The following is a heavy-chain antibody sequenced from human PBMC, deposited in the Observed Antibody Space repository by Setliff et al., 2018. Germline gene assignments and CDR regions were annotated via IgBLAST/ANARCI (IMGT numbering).Heavy chain of an antibody. J-gene: IGHJ3*02. CDR3: ARLPDQGEQLVLAAFDI. Sequence: PGESLKISCKASGYIFTTYWIGWVRQMPGKGLEWMGLIYPEDSDTRHSPSFPGHVTISADKSISTAYLQWSSLKASDTAMYYCARLPDQGEQLVLAAFDIWGQGTMVTVSS. CDR2: IYPEDSDT. D-gene: IGHD6-6*01. CDR1: GYIFTTYW. V-gene: IGHV5-51*01.